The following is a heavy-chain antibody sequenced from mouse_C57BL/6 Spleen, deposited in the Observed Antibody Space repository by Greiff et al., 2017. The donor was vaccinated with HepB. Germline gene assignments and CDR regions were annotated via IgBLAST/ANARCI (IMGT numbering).Heavy chain of an antibody. Sequence: QVHVKQSGPGLVQPSQSLSITCTVSGFSLTSYGVHWVRQSPGKGLEWLGVIWSGGSTDYNAAFISRLSISKDNSKSQVFFKMNSLQADDTAIYYCARKLRGSTSYAMDYWGQGTSVTVSS. V-gene: IGHV2-2*01. CDR1: GFSLTSYG. J-gene: IGHJ4*01. CDR2: IWSGGST. D-gene: IGHD1-1*01. CDR3: ARKLRGSTSYAMDY.